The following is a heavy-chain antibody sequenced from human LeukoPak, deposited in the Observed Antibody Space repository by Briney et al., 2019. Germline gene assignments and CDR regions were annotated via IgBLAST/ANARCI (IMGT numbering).Heavy chain of an antibody. J-gene: IGHJ4*02. D-gene: IGHD3-10*01. CDR1: GFTVSSNY. Sequence: GGSLRLSCAASGFTVSSNYMSWVRQAPGKGLEWVSVIYSGGSTYYADSVKGRFTISRDNSKNTLYLQMNSLRAEDTAVYYCANEAYGSGSYYTDHWGQGTLVTVSS. CDR2: IYSGGST. CDR3: ANEAYGSGSYYTDH. V-gene: IGHV3-66*01.